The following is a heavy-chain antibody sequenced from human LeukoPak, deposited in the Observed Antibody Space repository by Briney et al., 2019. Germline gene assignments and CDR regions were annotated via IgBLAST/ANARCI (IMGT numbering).Heavy chain of an antibody. D-gene: IGHD6-19*01. CDR1: GFTVSSNY. Sequence: GGSLRLSCAASGFTVSSNYMRWVRQAPGKGLEWVSVIYSGGSTYYADSVKGRFTSSRDNSKNTLYLQMSSLRAEDTAVYYCARDGSSGSRDAFDIWGQGTMVTVSS. V-gene: IGHV3-53*01. CDR3: ARDGSSGSRDAFDI. CDR2: IYSGGST. J-gene: IGHJ3*02.